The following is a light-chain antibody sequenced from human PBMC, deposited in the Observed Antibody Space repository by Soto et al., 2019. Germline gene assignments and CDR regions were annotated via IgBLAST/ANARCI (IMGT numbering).Light chain of an antibody. V-gene: IGLV1-44*01. CDR2: TNT. CDR3: ATWDGSLNGVV. CDR1: SSNVGGNP. Sequence: QSVLTQPPSASGTPGQRVTISCSGSSSNVGGNPVNWYQHVPTTAPKLLIYTNTQRPSGVPDRFSGSKSGTSASLAISGLQSDDEADYYCATWDGSLNGVVFGGGTKVTVL. J-gene: IGLJ2*01.